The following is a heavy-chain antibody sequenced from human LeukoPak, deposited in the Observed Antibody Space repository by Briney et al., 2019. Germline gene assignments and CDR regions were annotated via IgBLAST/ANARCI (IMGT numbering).Heavy chain of an antibody. D-gene: IGHD3-22*01. J-gene: IGHJ4*02. CDR3: ASLMYYYDSSGYSHHFDY. CDR2: IIPILGIA. CDR1: GCTFSSYA. V-gene: IGHV1-69*04. Sequence: ASVKVSCKASGCTFSSYAISWVRQAPGQGLEWMGRIIPILGIANYAQKLQGRVTITADKSTSTAYMELSSLRSEDTAVYYCASLMYYYDSSGYSHHFDYWGQGTLVTVSS.